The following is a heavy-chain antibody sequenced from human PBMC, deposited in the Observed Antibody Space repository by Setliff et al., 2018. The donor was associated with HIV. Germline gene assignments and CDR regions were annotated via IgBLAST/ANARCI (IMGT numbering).Heavy chain of an antibody. CDR3: ARDTELAYVDY. J-gene: IGHJ4*02. CDR1: GFTFSRYA. D-gene: IGHD4-4*01. Sequence: GGSLRLSCAASGFTFSRYAMNWVRQAPGKGLEWVSYISRSGTIIYYADSVKGRFTISRDNAKNSLYLQMNSLRAEDTAVYYCARDTELAYVDYWGQGTLVTVSS. V-gene: IGHV3-48*04. CDR2: ISRSGTII.